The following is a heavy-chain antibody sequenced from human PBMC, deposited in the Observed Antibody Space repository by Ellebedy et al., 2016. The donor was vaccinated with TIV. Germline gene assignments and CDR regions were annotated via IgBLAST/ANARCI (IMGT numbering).Heavy chain of an antibody. V-gene: IGHV4-59*01. CDR2: IYYSGSP. J-gene: IGHJ6*02. CDR3: ARVTTSSFSSYYYGMDV. D-gene: IGHD4-17*01. Sequence: SETLSLTCTVSGGSISSYYWTWIRQPPGKGLEWIGYIYYSGSPMYNPSLKSRVTISVDPSKNQFSLKLSSVTAADTAVYYCARVTTSSFSSYYYGMDVWGQGTTVTVSS. CDR1: GGSISSYY.